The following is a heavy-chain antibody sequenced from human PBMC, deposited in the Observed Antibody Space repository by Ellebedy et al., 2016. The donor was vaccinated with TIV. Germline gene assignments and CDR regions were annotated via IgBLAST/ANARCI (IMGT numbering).Heavy chain of an antibody. CDR3: ARDGGYCSGGSCYSPGGHNWFDP. V-gene: IGHV1-46*01. Sequence: ASVKVSXXASGYTFTSYYMHWVRQAPGQGLEWMGIINPSGGSTSYAQKFQGRVTMTRDTSTSTAYMELSRLRSDDTAVYYCARDGGYCSGGSCYSPGGHNWFDPWGQGTLVTVSP. D-gene: IGHD2-15*01. CDR2: INPSGGST. CDR1: GYTFTSYY. J-gene: IGHJ5*02.